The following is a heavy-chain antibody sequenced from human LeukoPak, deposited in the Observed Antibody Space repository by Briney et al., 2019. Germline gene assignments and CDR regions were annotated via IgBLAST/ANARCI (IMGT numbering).Heavy chain of an antibody. CDR1: GYTFTGYY. CDR3: AIPPRGVAVAGAMGY. D-gene: IGHD6-19*01. V-gene: IGHV1-2*02. J-gene: IGHJ4*02. Sequence: ASVKVSCKASGYTFTGYYMHWVRQAPGQGLEWMGWINPNSGDTHYAQKFQGRVTMTRDTSVSTAYMDLSSLRSDDTAVYYCAIPPRGVAVAGAMGYWGQGTLVTVSS. CDR2: INPNSGDT.